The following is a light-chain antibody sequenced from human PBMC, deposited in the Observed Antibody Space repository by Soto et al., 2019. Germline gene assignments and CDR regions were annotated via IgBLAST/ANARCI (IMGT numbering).Light chain of an antibody. Sequence: SYEREPPASVPVAPGQTSRITCGGSSIGRKTVHWYQQRPGKAPVLVVYDDSDRPSDIPERFSGSNSGDTATLTISRVEDGDEADYYCQVWDGTSEVFGTGTTVTV. CDR2: DDS. V-gene: IGLV3-21*02. CDR1: SIGRKT. CDR3: QVWDGTSEV. J-gene: IGLJ1*01.